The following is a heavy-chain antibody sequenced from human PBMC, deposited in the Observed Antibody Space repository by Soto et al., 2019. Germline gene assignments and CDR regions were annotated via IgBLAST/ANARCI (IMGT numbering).Heavy chain of an antibody. CDR1: GFTLSSYG. CDR3: ALGGSGSYYHFDY. CDR2: ISYDGSNK. D-gene: IGHD3-10*01. V-gene: IGHV3-30*03. J-gene: IGHJ4*02. Sequence: PGGSLRLPCVASGFTLSSYGMHWVRQAPGKGLEWVAVISYDGSNKYYSDSVKGRFTISRDNSKNTLYLQMNSLRAEDTAVYYGALGGSGSYYHFDYCGQGTLVAVSS.